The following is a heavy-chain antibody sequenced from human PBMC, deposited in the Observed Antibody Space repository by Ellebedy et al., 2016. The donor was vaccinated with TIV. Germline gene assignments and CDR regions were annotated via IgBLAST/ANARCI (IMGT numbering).Heavy chain of an antibody. CDR3: ETWSRDTGSDY. D-gene: IGHD5-18*01. CDR2: IHNSGRT. J-gene: IGHJ4*02. V-gene: IGHV4-39*01. Sequence: MPSETLSLTCTVSGGSISNSNHYCRWIRQPPGRGLDWIATIHNSGRTYYNPSLRSRVTISADAAKNQFSMRLTSVTAADTAVYYCETWSRDTGSDYWGQGILVTVSS. CDR1: GGSISNSNHY.